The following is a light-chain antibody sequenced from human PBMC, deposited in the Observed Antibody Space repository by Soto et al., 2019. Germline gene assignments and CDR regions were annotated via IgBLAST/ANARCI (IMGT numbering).Light chain of an antibody. Sequence: KMTASPSTLSPSVGDRVPITCRASESIDSWLAWHQQKPGRAPKLLISKASSLESGVPSRFSGSGFGTEFTLTISSLQPDDFATYYCQQYNSYRAFGQGTKVDIK. CDR2: KAS. J-gene: IGKJ1*01. CDR3: QQYNSYRA. V-gene: IGKV1-5*03. CDR1: ESIDSW.